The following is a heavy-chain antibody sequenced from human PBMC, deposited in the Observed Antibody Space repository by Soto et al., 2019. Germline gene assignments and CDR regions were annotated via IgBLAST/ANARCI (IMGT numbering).Heavy chain of an antibody. CDR2: VYYTGST. D-gene: IGHD3-22*01. V-gene: IGHV4-59*01. CDR1: GDSNSTFY. J-gene: IGHJ4*02. Sequence: KASETLSLTCTVSGDSNSTFYWGWMRQSPGKELEWIGYVYYTGSTNYNPSLKSRVTISVDRSKNQFSLKLTSANAADTAVYYCARGRTVRNYADDSSDYFYFFDYWGQGTQVTVSS. CDR3: ARGRTVRNYADDSSDYFYFFDY.